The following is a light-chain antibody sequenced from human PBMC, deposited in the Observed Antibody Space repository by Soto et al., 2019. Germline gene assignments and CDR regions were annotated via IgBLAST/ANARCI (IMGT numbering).Light chain of an antibody. CDR1: QGSSNY. J-gene: IGKJ1*01. CDR3: QKYNSALGA. CDR2: AAS. V-gene: IGKV1-27*01. Sequence: DIPMTQSPSSLSASVGDRVTITCRASQGSSNYVAWYQQKPGKVPKLLIYAASTLQSGVPSRFSGSGSGTDFTLTISSLQPEDVATYYCQKYNSALGAFGQGTKVEIK.